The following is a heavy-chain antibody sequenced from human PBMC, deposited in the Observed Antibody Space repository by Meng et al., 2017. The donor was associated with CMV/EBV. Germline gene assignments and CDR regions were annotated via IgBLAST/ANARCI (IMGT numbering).Heavy chain of an antibody. D-gene: IGHD3-3*01. CDR2: ISYDGSNK. CDR1: GFTFSSYA. V-gene: IGHV3-30-3*01. J-gene: IGHJ4*02. Sequence: VRVAGSGGGVVHPGRSLILSCAASGFTFSSYAMHWVRQAPGKGLEWVAVISYDGSNKYYADSVKGRFTISRDNSKNTLYLQMNSLRAEDTAVYYCARAEVGVVLAPGDYWGQGTLVTVSS. CDR3: ARAEVGVVLAPGDY.